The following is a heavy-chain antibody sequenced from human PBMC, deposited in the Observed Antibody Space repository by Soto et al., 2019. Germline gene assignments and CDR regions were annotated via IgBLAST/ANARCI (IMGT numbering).Heavy chain of an antibody. J-gene: IGHJ4*02. Sequence: QVQLQESGPGLVKPSETLSLTCTVSGGSISSYYWSWIRQPPGKGLEWIGYIYYSGSTNYNPSLTSXAXIXVDTSKHQVSLKLSSVTAADTAVYYCARRYGSAIDYWGQGPLVTVSS. V-gene: IGHV4-59*08. CDR3: ARRYGSAIDY. CDR1: GGSISSYY. D-gene: IGHD1-26*01. CDR2: IYYSGST.